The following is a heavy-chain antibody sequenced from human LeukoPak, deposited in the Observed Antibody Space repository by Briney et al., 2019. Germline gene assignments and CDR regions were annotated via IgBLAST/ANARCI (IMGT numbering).Heavy chain of an antibody. D-gene: IGHD3-10*01. CDR3: ARGGQLWFGELFNYYYYMDV. CDR1: GYTFTSYG. Sequence: ASVKVSCKASGYTFTSYGISWVRQAPGQGLEWMGWISAYNGNTNYAQKLQGRVTMTTDTSTSTAYMEPRSLRSDDTAVYYCARGGQLWFGELFNYYYYMDVWGKGTTVTVSS. V-gene: IGHV1-18*01. J-gene: IGHJ6*03. CDR2: ISAYNGNT.